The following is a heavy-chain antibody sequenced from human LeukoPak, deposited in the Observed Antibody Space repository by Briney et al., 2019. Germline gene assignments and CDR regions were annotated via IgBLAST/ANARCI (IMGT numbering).Heavy chain of an antibody. V-gene: IGHV4-59*08. J-gene: IGHJ3*02. D-gene: IGHD3-16*01. CDR2: ITYSGSI. CDR3: ARHLPPYVHIDI. CDR1: GGSISPYC. Sequence: SETLSLTCNVYGGSISPYCWSWIRQPPGKGLEWIAYITYSGSINYNPSLKSRVTISVNMSKNQFSLKLDSVTAADTAVYYCARHLPPYVHIDIWGQGTEVTVSS.